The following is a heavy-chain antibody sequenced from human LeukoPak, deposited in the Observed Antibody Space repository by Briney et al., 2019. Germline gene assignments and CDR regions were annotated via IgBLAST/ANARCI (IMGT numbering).Heavy chain of an antibody. CDR2: IRYEGSNT. CDR1: GFTFTSYG. Sequence: GGCLRLSCAASGFTFTSYGMHCVRQAPGKGLGWGAFIRYEGSNTYYSDCVKGQFTISRDNSKNTLYLQMNSLRAEDTAVYYCANLDDSHYYDSSGYRERGIDYWGQGTLVTVSS. D-gene: IGHD3-22*01. CDR3: ANLDDSHYYDSSGYRERGIDY. J-gene: IGHJ4*02. V-gene: IGHV3-30*02.